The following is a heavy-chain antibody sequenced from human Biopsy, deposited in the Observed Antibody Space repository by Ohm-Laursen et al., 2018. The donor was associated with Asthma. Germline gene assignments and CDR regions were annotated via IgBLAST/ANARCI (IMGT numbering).Heavy chain of an antibody. CDR3: ARGDSSGWSHYYFDY. D-gene: IGHD6-19*01. J-gene: IGHJ4*02. V-gene: IGHV3-53*01. Sequence: SLRLSCSASGFTVSRDHMFWVRQAPGKGLEWVSVIYSGGTSHTADSVRGRFTISRDFYKNTLYLQMDSLRAEDTAVYYCARGDSSGWSHYYFDYWGQGNLVIVSS. CDR1: GFTVSRDH. CDR2: IYSGGTS.